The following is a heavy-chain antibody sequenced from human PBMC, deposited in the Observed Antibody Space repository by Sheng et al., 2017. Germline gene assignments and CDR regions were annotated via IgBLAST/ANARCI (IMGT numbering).Heavy chain of an antibody. CDR3: ARGGIVGIVTSHGLX. V-gene: IGHV4-39*07. CDR1: GASISSSGCY. J-gene: IGHJ3*02. Sequence: QLQLQESGPGLVKPSETLPLTCTVSGASISSSGCYWGWIRQSPGKGPEWIGSIFXSGNTYYNPSLKSRVTISVDTSKNQFSLNLSSVTAADTAVYYCARGGIVGIVTSHGLXCGQGTMVT. D-gene: IGHD1-26*01. CDR2: IFXSGNT.